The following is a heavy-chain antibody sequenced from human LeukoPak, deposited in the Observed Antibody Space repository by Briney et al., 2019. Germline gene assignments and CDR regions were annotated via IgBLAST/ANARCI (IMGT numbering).Heavy chain of an antibody. Sequence: SETLSLTCAVYGGSFSGYYWSWIRQPAGKGLEWIGEINRSGSTNYNPSLKSRVTISVDTSKNQFSLKLSSVTAADTAVYYCAREKERYSDYWGQGTLVTVSS. CDR3: AREKERYSDY. V-gene: IGHV4-34*01. D-gene: IGHD5-18*01. J-gene: IGHJ4*02. CDR1: GGSFSGYY. CDR2: INRSGST.